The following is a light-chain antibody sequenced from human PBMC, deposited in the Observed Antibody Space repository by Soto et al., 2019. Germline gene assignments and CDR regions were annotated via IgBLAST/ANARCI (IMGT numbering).Light chain of an antibody. Sequence: DIQMTQSPSSLSASVGDRVTITCRASQHISDYINWYQQKPGKAPKLLIYAQSNLQSGAPSRFSGSRSGTAFSLTVTSLQLEDFATSYCQQSYSAPQTFGQGTKVEIK. V-gene: IGKV1-39*01. J-gene: IGKJ1*01. CDR2: AQS. CDR1: QHISDY. CDR3: QQSYSAPQT.